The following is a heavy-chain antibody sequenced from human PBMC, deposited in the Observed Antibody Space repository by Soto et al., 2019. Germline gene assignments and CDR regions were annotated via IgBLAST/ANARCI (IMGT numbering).Heavy chain of an antibody. CDR2: VFYTGFT. V-gene: IGHV4-39*01. CDR3: ATSQKGYNWNYFDH. CDR1: DGSVSSGNFY. Sequence: SETLSLTCTVSDGSVSSGNFYWSWIRQPPGKGLEWIGSVFYTGFTSYNPSLESRVSVSADTSKSQFSLKLSAVTAADTAVYYCATSQKGYNWNYFDHWGQGALVTVSS. J-gene: IGHJ4*02. D-gene: IGHD1-20*01.